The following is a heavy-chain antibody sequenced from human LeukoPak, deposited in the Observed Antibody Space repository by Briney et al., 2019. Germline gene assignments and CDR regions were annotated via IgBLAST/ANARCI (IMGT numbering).Heavy chain of an antibody. CDR1: GLIVSSNY. Sequence: GSLRLSCAASGLIVSSNYMTWVRQAPGKGLEWVSVIYSGGSIYYADSVKGRFTISRDNARNSLYLQMNSLRVDDTAVYYCAGGLLEAQGWLQWLGTVYSMDVWGQGTPVTVSS. V-gene: IGHV3-53*01. CDR3: AGGLLEAQGWLQWLGTVYSMDV. J-gene: IGHJ6*02. CDR2: IYSGGSI. D-gene: IGHD5-24*01.